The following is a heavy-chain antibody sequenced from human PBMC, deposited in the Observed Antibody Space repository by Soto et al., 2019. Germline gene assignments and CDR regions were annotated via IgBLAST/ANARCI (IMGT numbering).Heavy chain of an antibody. CDR1: GGSISSGPYS. J-gene: IGHJ5*02. Sequence: SETLSLTCTVSGGSISSGPYSWGWTRQPPGEGLEWIGTFYYSESTYYNPSLESRVTISVDTSKNQFSLKLSSVTAADTAVYYCASSVFPWGQGTLVTVS. CDR3: ASSVFP. CDR2: FYYSEST. V-gene: IGHV4-39*07. D-gene: IGHD6-19*01.